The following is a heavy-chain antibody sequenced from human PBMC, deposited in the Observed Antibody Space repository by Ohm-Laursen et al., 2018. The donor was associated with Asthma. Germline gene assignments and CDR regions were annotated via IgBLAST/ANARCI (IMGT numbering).Heavy chain of an antibody. V-gene: IGHV3-21*01. CDR2: ISNARSFI. Sequence: SLRLSCAASGYTFSRYSIHWVRQIPGKGLEWVASISNARSFIYYVDSVKGRFTISRGNARNSLYLQMNSLRAEDTAVYYCTRDRVDIVTAMRLQYYGMDVWGQGTTVTVSS. J-gene: IGHJ6*02. CDR3: TRDRVDIVTAMRLQYYGMDV. D-gene: IGHD5-12*01. CDR1: GYTFSRYS.